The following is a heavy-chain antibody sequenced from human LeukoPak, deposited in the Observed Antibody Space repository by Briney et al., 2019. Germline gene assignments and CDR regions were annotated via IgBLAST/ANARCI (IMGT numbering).Heavy chain of an antibody. Sequence: GGSLRLSCVVSGFSFEHYGMHWVRQAPGKGLEWLSLISSFGDDASYADSVKGRFTVSRDNTKGSLYLQMNSLTSDDSGLYYCAKDRAYFYDNRGLIWGQGTLVTVSS. V-gene: IGHV3-43*02. D-gene: IGHD3-22*01. CDR3: AKDRAYFYDNRGLI. CDR1: GFSFEHYG. J-gene: IGHJ4*01. CDR2: ISSFGDDA.